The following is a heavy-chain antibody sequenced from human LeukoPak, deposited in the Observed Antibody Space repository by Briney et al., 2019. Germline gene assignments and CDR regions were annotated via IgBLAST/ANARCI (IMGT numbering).Heavy chain of an antibody. Sequence: ASVKVSCKAYGYTFISYGISWLRQAPGQGLEWMGWITTSNGNTNYAQKFQDKFTMTSDTPTSTAYMELRSLRSDDTAVYYCGRVINGFIDYWGQGTLVTVSS. J-gene: IGHJ4*02. V-gene: IGHV1-18*01. D-gene: IGHD2-8*01. CDR2: ITTSNGNT. CDR1: GYTFISYG. CDR3: GRVINGFIDY.